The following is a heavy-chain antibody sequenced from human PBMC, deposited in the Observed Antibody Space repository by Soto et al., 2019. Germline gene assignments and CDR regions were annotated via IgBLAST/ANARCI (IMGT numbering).Heavy chain of an antibody. Sequence: EVQLVESRGGLVQPGGSLRLSCEASGFLFSTYSMNWVRQAPGKGLEWVSYISTSRDSTYYADSVKGRFTISRDNAKDSLYLQMTSLRAEDTAVYYCARDGNWFDSWGQGTLVTVSS. J-gene: IGHJ5*01. CDR2: ISTSRDST. V-gene: IGHV3-48*01. CDR1: GFLFSTYS. CDR3: ARDGNWFDS.